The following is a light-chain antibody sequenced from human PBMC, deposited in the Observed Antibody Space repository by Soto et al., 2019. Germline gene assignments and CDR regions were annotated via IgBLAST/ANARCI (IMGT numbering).Light chain of an antibody. CDR1: QTLRRTY. V-gene: IGKV3-20*01. CDR2: GAS. CDR3: HQYDNAPQT. Sequence: EIVLMQSPGTLSLSPGERATLSCRASQTLRRTYIAWYQQKPGQAPRVLIYGASKRAAGIPDRFSGSGSGTDFSLTISRLEPEDFAVYYCHQYDNAPQTYGHGTKVDIK. J-gene: IGKJ2*01.